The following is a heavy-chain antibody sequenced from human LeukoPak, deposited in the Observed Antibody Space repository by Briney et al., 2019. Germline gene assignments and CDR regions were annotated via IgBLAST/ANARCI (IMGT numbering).Heavy chain of an antibody. CDR3: ARLRSMWGGAIDI. J-gene: IGHJ3*02. V-gene: IGHV3-7*04. CDR2: IKQDGGDK. D-gene: IGHD1-26*01. CDR1: GFAFSSYW. Sequence: GGSLRLSCAASGFAFSSYWMTWVRQAPGKGLEWVANIKQDGGDKYYVDSVKGRFTISRDNAEKSLFLQMSGLRAEDTAVYYCARLRSMWGGAIDIWGQGTMVAVSS.